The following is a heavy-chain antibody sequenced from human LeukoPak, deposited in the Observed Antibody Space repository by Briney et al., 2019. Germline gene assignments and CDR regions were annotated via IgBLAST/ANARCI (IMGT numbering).Heavy chain of an antibody. CDR3: ARIRPIVFSSGWYDAFDI. CDR1: GGSFSGYY. J-gene: IGHJ3*02. CDR2: INHSGST. D-gene: IGHD6-19*01. Sequence: PSETLSLTCAVYGGSFSGYYWSWIRQPPGKGLEWIGEINHSGSTNYNPSLKSRVTISVDTSKNQFSLKLSSVTAADTAVYYCARIRPIVFSSGWYDAFDIWGQGTMVTVSS. V-gene: IGHV4-34*01.